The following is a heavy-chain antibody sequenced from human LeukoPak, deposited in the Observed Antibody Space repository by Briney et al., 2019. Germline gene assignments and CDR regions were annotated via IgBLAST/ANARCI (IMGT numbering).Heavy chain of an antibody. CDR1: GYTFTSYG. V-gene: IGHV1-18*04. D-gene: IGHD3-22*01. Sequence: ASVKVSCKTSGYTFTSYGISWVRQAPGQGLEWMGWISAYNGKINYVQNLQGRVTMTTDTSTDTAYMELKSLTSDDTAVYYCARVGDSNSRYYYYHMDVWGKGTTVTVSS. CDR3: ARVGDSNSRYYYYHMDV. J-gene: IGHJ6*03. CDR2: ISAYNGKI.